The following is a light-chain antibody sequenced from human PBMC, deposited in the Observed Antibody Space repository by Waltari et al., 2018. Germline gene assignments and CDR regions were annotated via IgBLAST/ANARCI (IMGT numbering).Light chain of an antibody. CDR2: DAS. CDR1: QSVSRH. V-gene: IGKV3-11*01. Sequence: EIVLPQSPATLSLSPGESVTLSCRASQSVSRHLAWYQQRPGQAPRLLIYDASNRAPGIPARFSGSGSGTDFTLTISSLEPEDFAVYYCQQRSTWPSLTFGGGTKVGIK. J-gene: IGKJ4*01. CDR3: QQRSTWPSLT.